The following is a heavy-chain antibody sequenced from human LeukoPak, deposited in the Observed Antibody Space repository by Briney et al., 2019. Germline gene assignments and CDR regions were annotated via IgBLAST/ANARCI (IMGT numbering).Heavy chain of an antibody. V-gene: IGHV4-4*02. Sequence: SETLSLTCAVSGGSISSSNWWSWVRQPPGKGLEWIGEIYHSGSTNYDPSLKSRVTISADKSKNQFSLKLSSVTAADTAVYYCARVWYYGMDVWGKGTTVTVSS. CDR2: IYHSGST. CDR1: GGSISSSNW. D-gene: IGHD3-10*01. J-gene: IGHJ6*04. CDR3: ARVWYYGMDV.